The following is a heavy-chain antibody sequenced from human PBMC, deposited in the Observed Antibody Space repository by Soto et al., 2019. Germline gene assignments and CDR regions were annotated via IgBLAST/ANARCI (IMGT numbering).Heavy chain of an antibody. CDR3: AKHRMTIFGLVTHFFDYWGQGTLVTVSSGKKNYFGDPSYGSGSYYSFGRYYYYMDV. Sequence: SYYMHWIRQPPGEGLEWIGSIYYGGSTYYNPSLKSRVTISVDTSKNRFSLRLSSVTAADTAVYYCAKHRMTIFGLVTHFFDYWGQGTLVTVSSGKKNYFGDPSYGSGSYYSFGRYYYYMDVWGKGTTVTVSS. CDR1: SYY. CDR2: IYYGGST. V-gene: IGHV4-39*01. D-gene: IGHD3-10*01. J-gene: IGHJ6*03.